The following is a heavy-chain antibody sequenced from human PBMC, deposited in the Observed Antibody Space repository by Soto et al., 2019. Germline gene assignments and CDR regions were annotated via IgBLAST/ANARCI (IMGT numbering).Heavy chain of an antibody. V-gene: IGHV1-24*01. J-gene: IGHJ6*02. Sequence: ASVKFSCKVSGYTLTELSMHWVRQAPGKGLEWMGGFDPEDGETIYAQKFQGRVTMTEDTSTDTAYMELSSLRSEDTAVYYCATPGYSYGRYYYGMDVWGQGTTVTVSS. CDR1: GYTLTELS. D-gene: IGHD5-18*01. CDR3: ATPGYSYGRYYYGMDV. CDR2: FDPEDGET.